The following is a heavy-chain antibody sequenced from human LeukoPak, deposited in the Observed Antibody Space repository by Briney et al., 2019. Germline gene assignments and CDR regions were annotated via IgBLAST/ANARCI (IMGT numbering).Heavy chain of an antibody. CDR3: AKDAQWLTTYYYYMDV. D-gene: IGHD6-19*01. V-gene: IGHV3-30*18. J-gene: IGHJ6*03. Sequence: GGSLRLSCAASGFTFSSYGMHWVRQAPGKGLEWVAVISYDGSNKYYADSVKGRFTISRDNSKNTLYLQMNSLRAEDTAVYYCAKDAQWLTTYYYYMDVWGKGTTVTVSS. CDR2: ISYDGSNK. CDR1: GFTFSSYG.